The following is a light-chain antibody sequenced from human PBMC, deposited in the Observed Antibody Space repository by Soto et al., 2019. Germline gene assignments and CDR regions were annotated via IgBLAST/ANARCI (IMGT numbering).Light chain of an antibody. V-gene: IGLV1-40*01. CDR1: SSNIGAGYD. CDR2: GNS. Sequence: QSALTQPPSVSGAPGQRVTISCTGTSSNIGAGYDVHWYQQLPGPARKLLIYGNSNRPSGVPDRFSGSKSGTSASLAITGIQAEDEGDYYCQSYDSSLSALYVFVTGTQLTVL. J-gene: IGLJ1*01. CDR3: QSYDSSLSALYV.